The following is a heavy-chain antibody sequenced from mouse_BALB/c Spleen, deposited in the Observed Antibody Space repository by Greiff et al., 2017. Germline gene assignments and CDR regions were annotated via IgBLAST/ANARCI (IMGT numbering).Heavy chain of an antibody. J-gene: IGHJ2*01. D-gene: IGHD1-3*01. CDR3: ASQLNYFDY. V-gene: IGHV1S135*01. CDR1: GYSFTSYY. Sequence: VQLKESGPELMKPGASVKISCKASGYSFTSYYMHWVKQSHGKSLEWIGYIDPFNGGTSYNQKFKGKATLTVDKSSSTAYMHLSSLTSEDSAVYYCASQLNYFDYWGQGTTLTVSS. CDR2: IDPFNGGT.